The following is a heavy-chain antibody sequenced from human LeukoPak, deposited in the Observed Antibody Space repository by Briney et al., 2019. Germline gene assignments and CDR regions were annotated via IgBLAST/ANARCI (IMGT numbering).Heavy chain of an antibody. CDR2: IKLDGSEK. CDR1: GFTFSNYW. Sequence: QSGGSLRLSCAASGFTFSNYWMSWVRQAPGKGLEWVANIKLDGSEKYYVDSVKGRFTVSRDNGKNSLYLQMNSLRPEDTAVYYCARGFSGYRWGQGTLVTVSS. J-gene: IGHJ4*02. CDR3: ARGFSGYR. V-gene: IGHV3-7*01. D-gene: IGHD3-22*01.